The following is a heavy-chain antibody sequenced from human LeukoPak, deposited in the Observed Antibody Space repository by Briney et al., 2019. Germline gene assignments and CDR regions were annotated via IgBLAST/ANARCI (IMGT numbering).Heavy chain of an antibody. CDR3: ARVNTVIAYYFDY. J-gene: IGHJ4*02. D-gene: IGHD3-16*02. V-gene: IGHV3-53*04. CDR2: IYSGGTT. CDR1: VFTVCTNC. Sequence: GGSLRLSCSASVFTVCTNCMTWVRQAPGKGLEWVSTIYSGGTTYYADSVMGRFTISRHNSSSTLYLQMNSLRAEDTAVYYCARVNTVIAYYFDYRGQGTLVTVSS.